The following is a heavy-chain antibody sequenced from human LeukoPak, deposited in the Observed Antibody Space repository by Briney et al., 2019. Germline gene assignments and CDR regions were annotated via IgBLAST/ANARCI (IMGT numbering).Heavy chain of an antibody. CDR1: GGSISSSYS. J-gene: IGHJ4*02. CDR2: IYYSGST. D-gene: IGHD6-19*01. Sequence: PSETLSLTCTVSGGSISSSYSWGWIRQPPGKGLEWIGNIYYSGSTYDNSSLKSRVTISVDTSKNQFSLKLSSVTASDTAIYYCASTKLGYSSGWHWGQGTLVTVSS. V-gene: IGHV4-39*01. CDR3: ASTKLGYSSGWH.